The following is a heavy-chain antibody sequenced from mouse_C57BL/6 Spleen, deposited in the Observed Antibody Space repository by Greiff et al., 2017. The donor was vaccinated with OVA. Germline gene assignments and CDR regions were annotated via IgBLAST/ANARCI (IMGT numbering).Heavy chain of an antibody. CDR3: ARGILRSSDY. CDR2: IDPSDSYT. D-gene: IGHD1-1*01. Sequence: VQLQQPGAELVMPGASVKLSCKASGYTFPSYWMHWVKQRPGQGLEWIGEIDPSDSYTNYNQKFKGKSTLTVDKSSSTAYMQRSSLTAEDAAVYYCARGILRSSDYGGQGTTLTVSS. J-gene: IGHJ2*01. V-gene: IGHV1-69*01. CDR1: GYTFPSYW.